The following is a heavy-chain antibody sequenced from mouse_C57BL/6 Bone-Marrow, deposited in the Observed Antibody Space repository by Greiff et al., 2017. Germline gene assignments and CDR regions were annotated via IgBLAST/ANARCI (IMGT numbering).Heavy chain of an antibody. J-gene: IGHJ4*01. Sequence: QVQLQQSGAELARPGASVKLSCKASGYTFTSYGISWVKQRTGQGLEWIGEIYPRSGNTYYNEKFKGKATLTADKSSSTAYIELRSLTSEDSSVYFCARDQITTVVATSAMDYWGQGTSVTVSS. CDR3: ARDQITTVVATSAMDY. CDR2: IYPRSGNT. D-gene: IGHD1-1*01. V-gene: IGHV1-81*01. CDR1: GYTFTSYG.